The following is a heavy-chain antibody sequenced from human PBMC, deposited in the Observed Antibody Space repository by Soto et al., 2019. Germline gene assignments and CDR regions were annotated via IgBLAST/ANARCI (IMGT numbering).Heavy chain of an antibody. V-gene: IGHV4-31*03. CDR3: ARGRAGFFWSGSRDNWFDP. D-gene: IGHD3-3*01. Sequence: QVQLQESGPGLVKPSQTLSLTCTVSGGSINSGGYYWSWIRQHLGKGLEWIAYIYYSGSTYYNPSLKSRVTISLDPSKNQFSLKLTSVTAADTSVYYCARGRAGFFWSGSRDNWFDPWGQGTLGTVSS. CDR2: IYYSGST. J-gene: IGHJ5*02. CDR1: GGSINSGGYY.